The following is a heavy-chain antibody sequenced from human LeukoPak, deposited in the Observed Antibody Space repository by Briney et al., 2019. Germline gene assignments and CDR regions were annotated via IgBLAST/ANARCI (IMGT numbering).Heavy chain of an antibody. V-gene: IGHV3-30*03. D-gene: IGHD5-18*01. CDR2: ISYDGSDK. CDR3: ARAARGYSYGYYFDY. J-gene: IGHJ4*02. Sequence: GGSLRLSCIASGFTFSDYGMHWVRQAPGKGLEWVSVISYDGSDKYYADSVKGRFTISRDNSKNTLFLQMKSLRAEDTAVYYCARAARGYSYGYYFDYWGQGTLVTVSS. CDR1: GFTFSDYG.